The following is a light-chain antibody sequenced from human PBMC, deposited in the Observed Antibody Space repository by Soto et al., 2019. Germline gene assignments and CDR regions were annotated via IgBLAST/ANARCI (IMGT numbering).Light chain of an antibody. V-gene: IGKV1-12*01. CDR2: ATS. CDR3: QQTHSLPLS. Sequence: EIQITQSPSSLSVSVGDRVTMTCRASQGVGGWLAWYQQKPGKVPKLLIYATSSLHSGVPSRFSGSGSGTDFTLSISSLQPEDFATYYCQQTHSLPLSFGPGTKVDIK. CDR1: QGVGGW. J-gene: IGKJ3*01.